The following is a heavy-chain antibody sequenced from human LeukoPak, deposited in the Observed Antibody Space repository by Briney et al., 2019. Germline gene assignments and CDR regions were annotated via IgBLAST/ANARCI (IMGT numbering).Heavy chain of an antibody. J-gene: IGHJ5*02. V-gene: IGHV1-8*01. CDR3: ARETTGESYNWFDP. CDR2: MNPNSGNT. D-gene: IGHD4-17*01. Sequence: GASVKVSCKASGYIFTNYDINWVRQATGQGLEWMGWMNPNSGNTGYAQKFQGRVTMTTDTSTSTAYMELRSLRSDDTAVYYCARETTGESYNWFDPWGQGTLVTVSS. CDR1: GYIFTNYD.